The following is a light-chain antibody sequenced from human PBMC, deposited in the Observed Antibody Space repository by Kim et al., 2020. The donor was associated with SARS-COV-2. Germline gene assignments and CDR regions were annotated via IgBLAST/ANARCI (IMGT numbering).Light chain of an antibody. J-gene: IGLJ3*02. V-gene: IGLV10-54*01. Sequence: RQTDTLSCTWNSNNVGDQEAAWQQQHQGHPPKLLSYRNNNRPSGISERLSASRSGNTASLTITGLQPEDEADYYCSAWDSSLSAWVFGGGTQLTVL. CDR3: SAWDSSLSAWV. CDR1: SNNVGDQE. CDR2: RNN.